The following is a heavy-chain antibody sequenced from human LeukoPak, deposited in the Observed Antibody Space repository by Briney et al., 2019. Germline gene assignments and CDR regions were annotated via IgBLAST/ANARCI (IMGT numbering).Heavy chain of an antibody. J-gene: IGHJ4*02. D-gene: IGHD3-16*01. V-gene: IGHV1-2*02. Sequence: ASVKVSCKASGYTFTDYYIHWVRQAPGQRLEWMGWVSPNNGGTNYAQKFQGRVTMTRDTSISTLYMDLNSLRSDDTAVYYCARSDVLYASQGEARYFNHWGQGTLVTVSS. CDR2: VSPNNGGT. CDR1: GYTFTDYY. CDR3: ARSDVLYASQGEARYFNH.